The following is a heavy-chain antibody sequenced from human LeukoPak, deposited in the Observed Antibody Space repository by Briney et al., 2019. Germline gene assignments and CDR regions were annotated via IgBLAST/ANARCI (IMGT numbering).Heavy chain of an antibody. CDR3: ARDLAAAGSFDP. Sequence: PSETLSLTCTVSNDSITSGAYYWTWIRQHPGKGLEWIGYIYYSGSTYYNPSLKSRISMSVDTSKNQFSLKLSSVTAADTAVYYCARDLAAAGSFDPWGQGTLVTVSS. V-gene: IGHV4-31*03. CDR1: NDSITSGAYY. J-gene: IGHJ5*02. D-gene: IGHD6-13*01. CDR2: IYYSGST.